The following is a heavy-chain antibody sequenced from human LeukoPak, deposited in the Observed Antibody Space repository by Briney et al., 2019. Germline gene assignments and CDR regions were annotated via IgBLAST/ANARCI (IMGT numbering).Heavy chain of an antibody. CDR1: GFTFSDYA. CDR2: ISYDGTNK. J-gene: IGHJ4*02. CDR3: ARGDCRSTSCYQLDY. Sequence: PGTSLRLSCVTSGFTFSDYAMHWVRQTPGKGLQWVAVISYDGTNKYYADSEQGRFTISRDNSNKMLYLQMNSLRGDDTSVYYCARGDCRSTSCYQLDYWGQGTLVTVSS. V-gene: IGHV3-30*03. D-gene: IGHD2-2*01.